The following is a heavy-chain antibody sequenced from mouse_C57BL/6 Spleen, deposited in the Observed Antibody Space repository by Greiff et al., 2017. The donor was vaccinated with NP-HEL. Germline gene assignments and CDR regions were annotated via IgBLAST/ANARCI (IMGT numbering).Heavy chain of an antibody. CDR1: GYTFTNYW. CDR3: ASHYGSSYSWFAY. CDR2: IYPGGGYT. Sequence: VMLVESGAELVRPGTSVKMSCKASGYTFTNYWIGWAKQRPGHGLEWIGDIYPGGGYTNYNEKFKGKATLTADKSSSTAYMQFSSLTSEDSAIYYCASHYGSSYSWFAYWGQGTLVTVSA. J-gene: IGHJ3*01. V-gene: IGHV1-63*01. D-gene: IGHD1-1*01.